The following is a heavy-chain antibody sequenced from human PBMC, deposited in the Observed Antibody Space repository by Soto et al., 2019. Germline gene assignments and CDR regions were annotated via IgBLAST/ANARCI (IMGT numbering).Heavy chain of an antibody. D-gene: IGHD3-10*01. CDR2: VHHSWGS. J-gene: IGHJ6*02. CDR3: ARQGFGPLHGLVDV. V-gene: IGHV4-59*08. CDR1: GGSISGFD. Sequence: SETLSLPCTVAGGSISGFDCSWFRQSTGKRMEWIGYVHHSWGSSYNPSLQSRVAISLDTSKSQFSLKVTSVTATDTAVYYCARQGFGPLHGLVDVWGQGTTVTVSS.